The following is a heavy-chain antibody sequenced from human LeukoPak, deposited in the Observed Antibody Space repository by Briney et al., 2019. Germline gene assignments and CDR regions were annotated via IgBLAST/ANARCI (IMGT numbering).Heavy chain of an antibody. CDR3: AKDVGGATPYDY. CDR1: GFTFSSYA. J-gene: IGHJ4*02. D-gene: IGHD1-26*01. Sequence: SGGSLRLSCAAFGFTFSSYAMSWVRQAPGKGLEWVSAISGSGGSTYYADSVKGRFTISRDNSKNTLYLQMNSLRAEDTAVYCCAKDVGGATPYDYWGQGTLVTVSS. V-gene: IGHV3-23*01. CDR2: ISGSGGST.